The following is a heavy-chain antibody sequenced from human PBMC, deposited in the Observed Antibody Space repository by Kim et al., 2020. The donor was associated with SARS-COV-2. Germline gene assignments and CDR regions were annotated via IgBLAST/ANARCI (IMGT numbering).Heavy chain of an antibody. CDR2: IYYSGST. V-gene: IGHV4-39*01. CDR1: GGSISSSSYY. J-gene: IGHJ4*02. CDR3: GGVGNTAMVNFFDY. D-gene: IGHD5-18*01. Sequence: SQTLSLTCTVSGGSISSSSYYWGWIRQPPGKRLEWIGSIYYSGSTYYNPSLKSRVTISVDTSKNQFSLKLSSVTAADTAVYYCGGVGNTAMVNFFDYWGQGTLVTVSS.